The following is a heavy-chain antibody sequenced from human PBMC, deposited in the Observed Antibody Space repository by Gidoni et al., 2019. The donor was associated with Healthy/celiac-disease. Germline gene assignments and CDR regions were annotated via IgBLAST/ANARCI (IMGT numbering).Heavy chain of an antibody. Sequence: QVQLVQSGAEVKKPGASVKVSCKVSGYHLPELSMHWVRQAPGKGLEWMGGFDPEDGETIYAQKFQGRVTMTEDTSTDTAYMELSSLRSEDTAVYYCATKYCSGGSCYSVAGAFDIWGQGTMVTVSS. CDR1: GYHLPELS. D-gene: IGHD2-15*01. CDR2: FDPEDGET. CDR3: ATKYCSGGSCYSVAGAFDI. V-gene: IGHV1-24*01. J-gene: IGHJ3*02.